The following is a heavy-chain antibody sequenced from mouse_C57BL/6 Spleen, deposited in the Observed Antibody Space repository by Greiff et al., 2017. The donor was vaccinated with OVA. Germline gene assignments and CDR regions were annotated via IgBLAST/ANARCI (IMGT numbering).Heavy chain of an antibody. CDR1: GYTFTSYW. Sequence: VQLQQPGAELVKPGASVKLSCKASGYTFTSYWMQWVKQRPGQGLEWIGEIDPSDSYTNYNQKFKGKATLTVDTSSSTAYMQLSSLTSEDSAVYYRASNRLITTVDGAMDYWSQGTSVTVSS. V-gene: IGHV1-50*01. D-gene: IGHD1-1*01. J-gene: IGHJ4*01. CDR3: ASNRLITTVDGAMDY. CDR2: IDPSDSYT.